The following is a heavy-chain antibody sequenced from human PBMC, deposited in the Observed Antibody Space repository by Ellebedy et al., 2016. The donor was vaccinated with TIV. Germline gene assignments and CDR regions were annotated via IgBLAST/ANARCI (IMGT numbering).Heavy chain of an antibody. CDR3: AKDRSTVVTPVDY. CDR1: GFTFSSYG. Sequence: PGGSLRLSCAASGFTFSSYGMHWVRQAPGKGLEWVAFIRYDGSNKYYADSVKGRFTISRDNSKNTLYLQMNSLRAEDTAVYYCAKDRSTVVTPVDYWGQGTLVTVSS. J-gene: IGHJ4*02. V-gene: IGHV3-30*02. CDR2: IRYDGSNK. D-gene: IGHD4-23*01.